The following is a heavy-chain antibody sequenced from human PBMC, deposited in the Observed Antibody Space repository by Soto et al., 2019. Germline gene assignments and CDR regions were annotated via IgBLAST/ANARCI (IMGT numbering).Heavy chain of an antibody. CDR3: ARAHILYSSGWPEYFQH. Sequence: ASVKVSCKASGYTFTGYYMHWVRQAPGQGLEWMGWINPSSGGTNYAQKFQGWVTMTRDTSISTAYMELSRLRSDDTAVYYCARAHILYSSGWPEYFQHWGQGTLVNVSS. V-gene: IGHV1-2*04. D-gene: IGHD6-19*01. CDR1: GYTFTGYY. J-gene: IGHJ1*01. CDR2: INPSSGGT.